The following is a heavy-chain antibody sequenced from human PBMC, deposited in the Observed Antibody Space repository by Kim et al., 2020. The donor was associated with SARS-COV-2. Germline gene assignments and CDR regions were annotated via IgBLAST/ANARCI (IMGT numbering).Heavy chain of an antibody. D-gene: IGHD2-2*02. J-gene: IGHJ5*02. Sequence: SETLSPTCIVSGGSISSHYWGWIRMPPGKGLEWIGNIYNSGSTNYNPSLKSRVTISLDTSKNQFSLTLTSVTAADTAVYYCAKAIAKNWFDPWGQGTLVTVSS. CDR2: IYNSGST. V-gene: IGHV4-59*11. CDR1: GGSISSHY. CDR3: AKAIAKNWFDP.